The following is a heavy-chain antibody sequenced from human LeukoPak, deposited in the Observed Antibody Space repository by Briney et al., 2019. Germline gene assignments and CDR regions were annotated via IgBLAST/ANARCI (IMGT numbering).Heavy chain of an antibody. J-gene: IGHJ5*02. CDR3: ARGITIFMGAFDP. Sequence: PSQILSLTCTVSGGSISSGSYYWSWIRQPAGKGLEWIGRIYTSGSTNYNPSLKSRVTISVDTSKNQFSLKLSSVTAADTAVYYCARGITIFMGAFDPWGQGTLVTVSS. D-gene: IGHD3-3*01. CDR2: IYTSGST. CDR1: GGSISSGSYY. V-gene: IGHV4-61*02.